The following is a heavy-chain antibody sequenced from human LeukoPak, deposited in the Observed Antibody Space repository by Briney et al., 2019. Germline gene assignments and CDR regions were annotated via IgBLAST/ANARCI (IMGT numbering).Heavy chain of an antibody. D-gene: IGHD6-25*01. CDR3: XXXXPAVDRGLDH. CDR2: IYTSVYTSGST. CDR1: GGSISSYY. V-gene: IGHV4-4*07. J-gene: IGHJ4*02. Sequence: PSETLSLTCNVSGGSISSYYWTWIRQPAGKGLEWIGRIYTSVYTSGSTNYNPSLKSRVTMSVDTSKNQFSLKLTSVTAADTAXXXXXXXXPAVDRGLDHWGQGTLVTVSS.